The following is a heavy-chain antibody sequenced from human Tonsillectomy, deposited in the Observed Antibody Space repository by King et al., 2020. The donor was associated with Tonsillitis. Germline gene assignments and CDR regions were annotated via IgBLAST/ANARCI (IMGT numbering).Heavy chain of an antibody. V-gene: IGHV2-5*02. CDR1: GFSLSTSGVG. CDR2: IYLDDDE. D-gene: IGHD1-26*01. CDR3: LRGTTSAAFDI. J-gene: IGHJ3*02. Sequence: ITLKESGPTLVKPTQTLTLTCTFSGFSLSTSGVGVGWVRHPPGKALEWLALIYLDDDERSSPSLKNRLTITKETSKNQVVLTMTNMDPVDTAKYYCLRGTTSAAFDIWGQGIMVTVSS.